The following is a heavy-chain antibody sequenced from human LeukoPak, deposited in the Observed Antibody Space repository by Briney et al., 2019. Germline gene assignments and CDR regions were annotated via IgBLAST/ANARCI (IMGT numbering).Heavy chain of an antibody. CDR2: ISGTSDSV. D-gene: IGHD3-3*01. CDR1: GFTYRQFT. J-gene: IGHJ4*02. V-gene: IGHV3-23*01. Sequence: GGSLRLTCLFTGFTYRQFTKSRLRQAPGKGLEWVSAISGTSDSVYYVDSVQGRFTISRDNSKNTQFLEMKMLRAEDTAVYYCERSSGIGFGVIDPCDYWGQGTMVTVSS. CDR3: ERSSGIGFGVIDPCDY.